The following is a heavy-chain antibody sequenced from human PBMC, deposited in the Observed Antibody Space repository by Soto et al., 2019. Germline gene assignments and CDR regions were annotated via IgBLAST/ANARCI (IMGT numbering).Heavy chain of an antibody. D-gene: IGHD5-12*01. Sequence: GGSLRLSCAASGFTFSNYSMHWVRQAPGEGLEWLAVISKDGDKKYYADSVKGRFTISRDNSKNTLYLQMNSLRPEDTAVHYCAREWSVANPGYWGQGTQVTVSS. V-gene: IGHV3-30-3*01. CDR3: AREWSVANPGY. CDR2: ISKDGDKK. CDR1: GFTFSNYS. J-gene: IGHJ4*02.